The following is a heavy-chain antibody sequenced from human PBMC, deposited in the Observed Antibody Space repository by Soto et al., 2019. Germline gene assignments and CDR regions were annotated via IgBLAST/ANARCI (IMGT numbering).Heavy chain of an antibody. V-gene: IGHV3-23*01. CDR1: GFSFSNYV. Sequence: EVQLLESGGGLVQPGGSLRLSCAASGFSFSNYVMSWVRQAPGKGLEWVSGISDSGGSSFDVDSVRGRFTISRDNSKNTLYLQMNSLTNEDTAVYYCAKGGDSWSGYSHYWRRGTLVTVSS. D-gene: IGHD3-3*01. J-gene: IGHJ4*02. CDR2: ISDSGGSS. CDR3: AKGGDSWSGYSHY.